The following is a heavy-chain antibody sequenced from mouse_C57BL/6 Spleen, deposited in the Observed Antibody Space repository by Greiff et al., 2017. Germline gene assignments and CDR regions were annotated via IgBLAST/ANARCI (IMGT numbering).Heavy chain of an antibody. V-gene: IGHV14-1*01. CDR2: IDPEDGDT. J-gene: IGHJ1*03. CDR1: GFNIKDYY. Sequence: VQLKQSGAELVRPGASVKLSCTASGFNIKDYYMHWVKQRPEQGLEWIGRIDPEDGDTEYAPKFQGKATMTADTSSNTAYLQLSSLTSEDTAVYYCTKYYGSGYWYFDVWGTGTTVTVSS. CDR3: TKYYGSGYWYFDV. D-gene: IGHD1-1*01.